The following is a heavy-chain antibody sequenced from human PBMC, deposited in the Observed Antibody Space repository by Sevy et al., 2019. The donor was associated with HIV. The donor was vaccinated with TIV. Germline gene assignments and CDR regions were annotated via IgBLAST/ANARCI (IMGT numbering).Heavy chain of an antibody. CDR3: ARDRYYDASGYYYYYYGLDV. V-gene: IGHV3-66*01. D-gene: IGHD3-22*01. CDR2: IYSGGNT. J-gene: IGHJ6*02. Sequence: GGSLRLSCAASTFSVTDNYMSWVRQAPGKGLEWVSTIYSGGNTFYADSVKGRFTISRDNSKNTLYLQMNSLRAEDTAVYYCARDRYYDASGYYYYYYGLDVWGQGTTVTVSS. CDR1: TFSVTDNY.